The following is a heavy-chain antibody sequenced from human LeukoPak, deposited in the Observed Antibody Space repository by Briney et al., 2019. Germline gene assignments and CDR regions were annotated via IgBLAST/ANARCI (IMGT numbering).Heavy chain of an antibody. V-gene: IGHV3-7*01. CDR1: GFTFSSYW. Sequence: GGSLRLSCAASGFTFSSYWMSWVRQAPGKGLEWVANIKQDGSEKYYVDSVKGRFTISRDNAKNSLYLQMNSLRAEDTAVYYCARDDSGWSHSNYYYYYGMDVWGQGTTVTVSS. J-gene: IGHJ6*02. CDR3: ARDDSGWSHSNYYYYYGMDV. D-gene: IGHD6-19*01. CDR2: IKQDGSEK.